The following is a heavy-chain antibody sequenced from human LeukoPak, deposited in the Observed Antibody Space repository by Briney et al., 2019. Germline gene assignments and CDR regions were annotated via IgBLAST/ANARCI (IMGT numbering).Heavy chain of an antibody. D-gene: IGHD3-9*01. V-gene: IGHV3-48*02. CDR1: GFTFSSYS. J-gene: IGHJ4*02. CDR3: ARDTAFSVLRYFDWLLTPAHIDY. Sequence: GGSLRLSCAASGFTFSSYSMNWVRQAPGKGLEWVSYISSSSSTIYYADSVKGRFTISRDNAKNSLYLQMNSLRDEDTAVYYCARDTAFSVLRYFDWLLTPAHIDYWGQGTLVTVSS. CDR2: ISSSSSTI.